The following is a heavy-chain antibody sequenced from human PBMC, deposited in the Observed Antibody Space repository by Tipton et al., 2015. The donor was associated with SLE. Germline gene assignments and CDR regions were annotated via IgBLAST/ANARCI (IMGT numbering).Heavy chain of an antibody. CDR2: IYPGDSET. CDR1: GYTFINSW. CDR3: AKRGGAWNAALYTFDV. J-gene: IGHJ3*01. Sequence: VQLVQSGAEMKKPGESLKISCKGSGYTFINSWLGWVRQMPGKGLEWVGIIYPGDSETRYSPSFEGHVTISTDKSVSTAYLYWATLKASDSGIYYCAKRGGAWNAALYTFDVWGHGTAVTVSS. V-gene: IGHV5-51*03. D-gene: IGHD1-1*01.